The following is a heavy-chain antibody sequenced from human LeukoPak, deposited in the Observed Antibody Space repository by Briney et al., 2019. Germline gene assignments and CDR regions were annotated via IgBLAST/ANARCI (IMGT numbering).Heavy chain of an antibody. CDR2: IKQDGGEK. CDR3: ARLAGAVAGWFDY. CDR1: GYTFSIYW. D-gene: IGHD6-19*01. J-gene: IGHJ4*02. V-gene: IGHV3-7*01. Sequence: GGSVRLSCAASGYTFSIYWMSWVRHARARGLEGVANIKQDGGEKYYVDSVEGRFTISRDNAKNSLYPQMNSLRAEDTAVYYCARLAGAVAGWFDYWGQGTLVTVSS.